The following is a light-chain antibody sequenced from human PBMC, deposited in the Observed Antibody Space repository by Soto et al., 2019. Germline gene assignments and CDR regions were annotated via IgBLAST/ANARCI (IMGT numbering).Light chain of an antibody. J-gene: IGKJ4*01. CDR3: QQLNSYPLT. V-gene: IGKV1-9*01. CDR1: QGISNY. CDR2: VAS. Sequence: DIQLTQSPSFLPASVGDRVTITCRDSQGISNYLAWYQQKPEKALGFLIYVASTLQRGVSSSFSGSGSGTEFTLTISNLQPEDFATYYCQQLNSYPLTFGGGTKVDIK.